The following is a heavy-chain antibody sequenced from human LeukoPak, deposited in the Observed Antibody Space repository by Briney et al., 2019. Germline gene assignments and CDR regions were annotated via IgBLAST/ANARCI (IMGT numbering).Heavy chain of an antibody. V-gene: IGHV1-18*01. D-gene: IGHD2-2*01. Sequence: ASVKVSCKASGYTFTSYGISWVRQAPGQGLEWMGWISAYNGNTNYAQELQGRVTMTTDTSTSTAYMELRSLRSDDTAVYYCARGLPYCSSTSCYYYYGMDVWGQGTTVTVSS. CDR3: ARGLPYCSSTSCYYYYGMDV. J-gene: IGHJ6*02. CDR1: GYTFTSYG. CDR2: ISAYNGNT.